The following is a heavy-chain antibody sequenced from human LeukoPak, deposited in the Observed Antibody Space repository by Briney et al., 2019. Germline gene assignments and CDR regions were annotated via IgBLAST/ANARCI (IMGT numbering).Heavy chain of an antibody. V-gene: IGHV1-69*13. J-gene: IGHJ5*02. D-gene: IGHD3-10*01. CDR1: GGTFSSYA. Sequence: ASVTVSCKASGGTFSSYAISWVRQAPGQGLEWMGGIIPIFGTANYAQKFQGRVTITADESTSTAYMELSSLRSEDTAVYYCARTERYYGSQNWFDPWGQGTLVTVSS. CDR3: ARTERYYGSQNWFDP. CDR2: IIPIFGTA.